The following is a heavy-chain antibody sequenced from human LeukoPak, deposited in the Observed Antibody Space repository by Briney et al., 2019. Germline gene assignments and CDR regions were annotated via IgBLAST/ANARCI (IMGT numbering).Heavy chain of an antibody. CDR1: GGTFSGYY. D-gene: IGHD2-2*02. Sequence: AETLSLTCAAYGGTFSGYYWSWIRQPPGKGLEWIGEINHSGSTNYNPSLKSRVTISVDTSKNQFFLKLSSVTAADTAVYYCARVFLGYCSSTSCYNRWYFDYWGQGTLVTVSS. CDR3: ARVFLGYCSSTSCYNRWYFDY. V-gene: IGHV4-34*01. J-gene: IGHJ4*02. CDR2: INHSGST.